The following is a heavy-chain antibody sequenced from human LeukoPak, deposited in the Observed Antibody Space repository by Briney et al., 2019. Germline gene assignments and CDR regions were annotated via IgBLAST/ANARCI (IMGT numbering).Heavy chain of an antibody. Sequence: PSETLSLTCAVYGGSFSGYYWSWIRQPPGRGLEWIGYISDSGSTNYNPSLKSRVTISVDTSKNQFSLMLSSVTAADTAVYYCARGYDSSAYYPFNDWGQGTLVTVSS. CDR1: GGSFSGYY. J-gene: IGHJ4*02. D-gene: IGHD3-22*01. CDR2: ISDSGST. CDR3: ARGYDSSAYYPFND. V-gene: IGHV4-59*01.